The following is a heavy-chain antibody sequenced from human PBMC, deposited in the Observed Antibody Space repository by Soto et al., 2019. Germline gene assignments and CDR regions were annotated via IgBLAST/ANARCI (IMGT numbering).Heavy chain of an antibody. Sequence: SETLSLTCTVSGGSISSGGYYWSWIRQHPGKGLEWIGYIYYSGSTYYNPSLKSRVTISVDTSKNQFSLKLSSVTAADTAVYYCARDSPYYDILTGSQNYYYYYMDVWGKGTTVTVSS. V-gene: IGHV4-31*03. CDR1: GGSISSGGYY. J-gene: IGHJ6*03. D-gene: IGHD3-9*01. CDR2: IYYSGST. CDR3: ARDSPYYDILTGSQNYYYYYMDV.